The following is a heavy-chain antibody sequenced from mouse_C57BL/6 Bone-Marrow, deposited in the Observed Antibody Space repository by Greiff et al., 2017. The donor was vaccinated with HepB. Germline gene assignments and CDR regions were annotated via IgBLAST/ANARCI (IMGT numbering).Heavy chain of an antibody. Sequence: VQLKESGPELVKPGASVKISCKASGYAFSSSWMNWVKQRPGKGLEWIGRIYPGDGDTNYNGKFKGKATLTADKSSSTAYMQLSSLTSEDSAVYFCARRGDYYGSSSYWYFDVWGTGTTVTVSS. V-gene: IGHV1-82*01. D-gene: IGHD1-1*01. CDR3: ARRGDYYGSSSYWYFDV. CDR2: IYPGDGDT. CDR1: GYAFSSSW. J-gene: IGHJ1*03.